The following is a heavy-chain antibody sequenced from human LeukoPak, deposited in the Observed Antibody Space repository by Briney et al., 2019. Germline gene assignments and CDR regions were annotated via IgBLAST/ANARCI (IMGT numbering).Heavy chain of an antibody. CDR3: ASVHTSGFAGTEVDY. V-gene: IGHV4-34*01. D-gene: IGHD3-16*01. CDR2: INHSGST. CDR1: GFTFSSYS. J-gene: IGHJ4*02. Sequence: AGGSLRLSCAASGFTFSSYSMNWVRQAPGKGLEWIGEINHSGSTNYNPSLKSRVTISVDTSKNQFSLKLSSVTAADTAVYYCASVHTSGFAGTEVDYWGQGTLVTVSS.